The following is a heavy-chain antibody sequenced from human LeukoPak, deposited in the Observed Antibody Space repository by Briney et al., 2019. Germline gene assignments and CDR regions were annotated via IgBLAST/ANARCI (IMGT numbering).Heavy chain of an antibody. CDR2: ISGSGGST. V-gene: IGHV3-23*01. J-gene: IGHJ4*02. CDR3: AKTTAGYSSGRYPGWPVDY. Sequence: GGSLRLSCAASGFTFGSYAMYWVRQAAGEGLEWVSGISGSGGSTFYADSVKGRFTISSDNSEKRVYLQMNSLRPDDTAVYYCAKTTAGYSSGRYPGWPVDYWGQGTLVTVSS. CDR1: GFTFGSYA. D-gene: IGHD6-19*01.